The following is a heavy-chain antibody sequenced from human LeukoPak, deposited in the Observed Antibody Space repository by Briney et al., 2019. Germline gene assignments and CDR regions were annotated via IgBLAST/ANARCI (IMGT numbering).Heavy chain of an antibody. V-gene: IGHV3-23*01. J-gene: IGHJ4*01. CDR3: AKYTLGTSYRGLDQ. D-gene: IGHD5-12*01. CDR1: GPPRSSYA. CDR2: IIGSAANT. Sequence: GGALRLSCGASGPPRSSYALSWGRQAPGEGVEGVSTIIGSAANTYYADSVKGRFTISRDDSKNTVYLQMNSLRAEDTAVYSCAKYTLGTSYRGLDQWGHGTLVTVSS.